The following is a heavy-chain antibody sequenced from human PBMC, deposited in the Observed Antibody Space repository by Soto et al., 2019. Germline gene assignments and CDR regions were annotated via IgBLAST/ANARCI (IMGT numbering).Heavy chain of an antibody. V-gene: IGHV2-5*01. J-gene: IGHJ4*02. D-gene: IGHD3-16*01. CDR2: IFWKAKK. CDR3: ARGVEMITFGGVIIAD. Sequence: SGPTLVNPTQTLTLTCTFSGFSLSTSGVGVGWIRQPPGKALEWLALIFWKAKKSYRTSLKSRLIISKDTSKSQVVLTMTNMDPVDTATYFCARGVEMITFGGVIIADWGQGTLVTVSS. CDR1: GFSLSTSGVG.